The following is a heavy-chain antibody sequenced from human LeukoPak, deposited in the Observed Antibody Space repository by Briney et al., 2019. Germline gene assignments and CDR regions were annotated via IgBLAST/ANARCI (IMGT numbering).Heavy chain of an antibody. J-gene: IGHJ6*02. CDR3: AGLTYYYDSSGYSYYYYGMDV. V-gene: IGHV4-59*01. Sequence: PSETLSLTCTVSGGSISSYYWSWIRQPPGKGLERIGYIYYSGSTNYNPSLKSRVTISVDTSKNQFSLKLSSVTAADTAVYYCAGLTYYYDSSGYSYYYYGMDVWGQGTTVTVSS. CDR1: GGSISSYY. D-gene: IGHD3-22*01. CDR2: IYYSGST.